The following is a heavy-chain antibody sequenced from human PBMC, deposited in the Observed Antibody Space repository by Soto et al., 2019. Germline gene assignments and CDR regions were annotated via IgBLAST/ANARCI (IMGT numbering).Heavy chain of an antibody. J-gene: IGHJ5*02. D-gene: IGHD3-3*01. CDR2: IYYSGST. V-gene: IGHV4-59*12. CDR3: ARERRTIFWSGYYSCWFDP. Sequence: PSETLSLTCTVSGDSISSYYWSWIRQPPGKGLEWIGYIYYSGSTYYNPSLKSRVTISVDTSKNHFSLKLSSVTAADTAVYYCARERRTIFWSGYYSCWFDPWGQGTLVTVSS. CDR1: GDSISSYY.